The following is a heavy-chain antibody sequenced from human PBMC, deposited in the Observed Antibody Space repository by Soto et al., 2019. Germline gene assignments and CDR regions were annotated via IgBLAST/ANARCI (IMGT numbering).Heavy chain of an antibody. CDR1: GGSISSSNW. J-gene: IGHJ5*02. V-gene: IGHV4-4*02. D-gene: IGHD2-15*01. CDR2: IYHSGST. CDR3: ARDGADIVVVVAATGGGGGFDP. Sequence: QVQLQESGPGLVKPSGTLSLTCAVSGGSISSSNWWSWVRQPPGKGLEWIGEIYHSGSTNYNPSHRCRGHKSLNKSKTQDSLKLGSVTAADTAVDYCARDGADIVVVVAATGGGGGFDPWGQGTLVTVSS.